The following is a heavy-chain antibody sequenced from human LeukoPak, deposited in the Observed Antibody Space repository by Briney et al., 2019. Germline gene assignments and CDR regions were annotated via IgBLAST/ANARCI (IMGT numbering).Heavy chain of an antibody. Sequence: ASVKVSCKASGYTFTSYAMHWVRQAPGQRLEWMGWINAGNGNTKYSQKFQGRVTITRDTSASTAYMELSSLRSEDTAVYYCARGTYDILTGPSYYFDYWGQGTLVTVSS. D-gene: IGHD3-9*01. CDR3: ARGTYDILTGPSYYFDY. J-gene: IGHJ4*02. CDR1: GYTFTSYA. V-gene: IGHV1-3*01. CDR2: INAGNGNT.